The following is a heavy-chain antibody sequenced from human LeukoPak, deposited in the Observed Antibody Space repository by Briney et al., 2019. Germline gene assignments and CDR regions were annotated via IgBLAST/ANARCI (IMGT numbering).Heavy chain of an antibody. J-gene: IGHJ5*02. CDR2: ISSNGGST. D-gene: IGHD6-13*01. CDR3: ARDRYGGSSWYVGWFDP. Sequence: GGSLRLSCAASGFTFSSYAMHWVRQAPGKGLEYVSAISSNGGSTYYANSVKGRFTISRDNSKNTLYLQMGSLRAEDMAVYYCARDRYGGSSWYVGWFDPWGQGTLVTVSS. V-gene: IGHV3-64*01. CDR1: GFTFSSYA.